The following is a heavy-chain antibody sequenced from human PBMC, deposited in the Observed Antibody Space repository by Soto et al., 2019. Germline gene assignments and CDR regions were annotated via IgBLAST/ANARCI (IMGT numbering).Heavy chain of an antibody. CDR1: GFTFSSYG. D-gene: IGHD3-16*01. CDR2: IWYDGSNK. V-gene: IGHV3-33*01. J-gene: IGHJ4*02. CDR3: ARDGGPGGGKLAS. Sequence: QVQLVESGGGVVQPGRSLRLSCAASGFTFSSYGMHWVRQAPGKGLEWVAVIWYDGSNKHYADSVKGRFTISRDNSKTTLSRKMNGLRAEDTAVYYWARDGGPGGGKLASWGQGPLVTVSS.